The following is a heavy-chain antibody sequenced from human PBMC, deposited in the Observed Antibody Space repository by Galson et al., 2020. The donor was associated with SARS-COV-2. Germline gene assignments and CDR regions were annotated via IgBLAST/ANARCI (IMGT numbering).Heavy chain of an antibody. D-gene: IGHD6-19*01. CDR2: INPNSGGT. V-gene: IGHV1-2*02. CDR1: GYTFTGYY. Sequence: ASVKVSCKASGYTFTGYYMHWVRQAPGQGLEWMGWINPNSGGTNYAQKFQGRVTMTRDTSISTAYMELSRLRSDDTAVYYCAIAGLGYSSGWFGLGYWGQGTLVTVSS. CDR3: AIAGLGYSSGWFGLGY. J-gene: IGHJ4*02.